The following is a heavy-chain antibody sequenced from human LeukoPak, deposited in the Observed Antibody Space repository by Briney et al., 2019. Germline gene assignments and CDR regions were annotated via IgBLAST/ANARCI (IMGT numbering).Heavy chain of an antibody. V-gene: IGHV3-11*04. J-gene: IGHJ4*02. CDR2: ISSSSSTI. D-gene: IGHD3-22*01. CDR1: GFTFSDYY. CDR3: ARDPTTYYYDSSGYY. Sequence: GGSLRLSCAASGFTFSDYYMSWIRQAPGKGLEWVSYISSSSSTIYYADSVKGRFTISRDNAKNSLYLQMNSLRAEDTAVYYCARDPTTYYYDSSGYYWGQGTLVTVSS.